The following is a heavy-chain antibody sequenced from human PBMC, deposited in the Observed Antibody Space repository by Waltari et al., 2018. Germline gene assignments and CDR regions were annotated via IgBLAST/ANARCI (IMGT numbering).Heavy chain of an antibody. CDR2: TYYRSRWYN. Sequence: QVQLQQSGPGLVKPSQTLSLTCAISGDSVSSKTAAWNWIRQSPSRGLEWLGRTYYRSRWYNNYTVSVKSRITINQDTSKNQFSLQLSSVTPEDTAVYYCARDPPDGYTYFDYWGQGTLVTVSS. J-gene: IGHJ4*02. CDR1: GDSVSSKTAA. D-gene: IGHD3-16*01. CDR3: ARDPPDGYTYFDY. V-gene: IGHV6-1*01.